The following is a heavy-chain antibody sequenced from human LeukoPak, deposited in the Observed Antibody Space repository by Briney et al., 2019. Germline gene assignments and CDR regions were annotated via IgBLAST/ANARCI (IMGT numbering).Heavy chain of an antibody. D-gene: IGHD1-26*01. CDR1: GFTFSSYA. Sequence: PGGSLRLSCAASGFTFSSYAMHWVRQAPGKGLEWVAVISYDGSNKFYADSVKGRFTISRDNSKNTLYLQMSSLRTEDTAVYYCARDLGMYAFDIWGQGTMVTVSS. CDR2: ISYDGSNK. J-gene: IGHJ3*02. V-gene: IGHV3-30-3*01. CDR3: ARDLGMYAFDI.